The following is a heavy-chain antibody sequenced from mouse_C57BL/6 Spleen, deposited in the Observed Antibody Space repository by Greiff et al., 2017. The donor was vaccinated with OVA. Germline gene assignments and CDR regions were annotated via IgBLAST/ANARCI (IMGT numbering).Heavy chain of an antibody. Sequence: QVTLKESGPELVKPGASVKISCKASGYAFSSSWMNWVKQRPGKGLEWIGRIYPGDGDTNYNGKFKGKATLTADKSSSTAYMQLSSLTSEDSAVYFCARGDYGSSFTRGWYFDVWGTGTTVTVSS. V-gene: IGHV1-82*01. D-gene: IGHD1-1*01. CDR1: GYAFSSSW. CDR2: IYPGDGDT. CDR3: ARGDYGSSFTRGWYFDV. J-gene: IGHJ1*03.